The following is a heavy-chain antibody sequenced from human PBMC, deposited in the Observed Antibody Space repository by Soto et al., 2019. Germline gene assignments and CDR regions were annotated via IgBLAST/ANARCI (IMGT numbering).Heavy chain of an antibody. V-gene: IGHV3-48*01. Sequence: GGSLRLSCAASGFTFSSYSMNWVRQAPGKGLEWVSYISSSSSTIYYADSVKGRFTISRDNAKNSLYLQMNSLRAEDTAVYYCAREPRAAGTTRYYFDYWGQGTLVTVSS. CDR2: ISSSSSTI. D-gene: IGHD1-7*01. CDR1: GFTFSSYS. J-gene: IGHJ4*02. CDR3: AREPRAAGTTRYYFDY.